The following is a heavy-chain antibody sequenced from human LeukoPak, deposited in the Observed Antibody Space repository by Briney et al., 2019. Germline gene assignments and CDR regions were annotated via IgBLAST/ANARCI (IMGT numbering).Heavy chain of an antibody. D-gene: IGHD3-22*01. V-gene: IGHV3-48*01. CDR3: ARKSGSSGYPFDY. CDR1: GFAFSSYS. CDR2: ITSSSSAI. J-gene: IGHJ4*02. Sequence: HSGGSLRLSCAASGFAFSSYSMNWVRQAPGKGLEWVSYITSSSSAIYYADSVKGRSTISRDNAKNSLYLQMNSLRAEDTAVCYCARKSGSSGYPFDYWGQGTVVTVSS.